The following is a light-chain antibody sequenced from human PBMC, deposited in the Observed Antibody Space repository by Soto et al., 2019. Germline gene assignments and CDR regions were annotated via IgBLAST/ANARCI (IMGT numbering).Light chain of an antibody. V-gene: IGKV1-5*03. CDR3: QQHNSYPLT. Sequence: DIQMTQSPSTLSASVGDRVTITCRAGQSISSRLAWYQQRPGKAPKLLISKASSLESGVPSRFSGSGSGTEFTLTISSLQPEDFATYYCQQHNSYPLTFGGGTKVEIK. CDR1: QSISSR. CDR2: KAS. J-gene: IGKJ4*01.